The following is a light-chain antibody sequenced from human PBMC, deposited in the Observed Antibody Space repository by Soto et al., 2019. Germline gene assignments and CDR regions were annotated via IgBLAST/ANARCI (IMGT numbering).Light chain of an antibody. CDR3: SSYTGSSTPV. Sequence: QSALTQPASVSGSPGQSITISCTGTSIGVGGYNYVSWYQHHPGKAPKLMIYEVSNRPSGVSNRFSGSKSGNTASLTISGLQAEDEADYYCSSYTGSSTPVFGGGTKLTVL. CDR1: SIGVGGYNY. CDR2: EVS. J-gene: IGLJ3*02. V-gene: IGLV2-14*01.